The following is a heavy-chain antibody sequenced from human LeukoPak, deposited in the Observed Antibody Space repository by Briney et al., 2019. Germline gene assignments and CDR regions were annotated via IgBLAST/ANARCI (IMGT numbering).Heavy chain of an antibody. CDR1: GFTFSSYA. V-gene: IGHV3-23*01. D-gene: IGHD1-26*01. Sequence: GGSLRLSCAASGFTFSSYAMSWVRQAPGKGLEWVSAISGGGGTYYADSVKGRFSISRDRSQNTLSLEMNSLRDEDTAVYFCARGTKWDVRPGDTFDLWGQGKMVTV. CDR2: ISGGGGT. J-gene: IGHJ3*01. CDR3: ARGTKWDVRPGDTFDL.